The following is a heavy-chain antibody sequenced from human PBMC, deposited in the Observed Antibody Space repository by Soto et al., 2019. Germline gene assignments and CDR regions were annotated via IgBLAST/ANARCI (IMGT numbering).Heavy chain of an antibody. Sequence: QVQLVQSGAEVKKPGASVNISCQASGFTFSGTLINWVRQAPGQRLEWMGWINPANGNTRYSEQFQGRVTISTISSAATAYGALSVLTTGDTAVDYCARDIVSVGAGANEAFDAWGQGTLITVSS. CDR1: GFTFSGTL. CDR3: ARDIVSVGAGANEAFDA. J-gene: IGHJ4*02. D-gene: IGHD3-9*01. CDR2: INPANGNT. V-gene: IGHV1-3*01.